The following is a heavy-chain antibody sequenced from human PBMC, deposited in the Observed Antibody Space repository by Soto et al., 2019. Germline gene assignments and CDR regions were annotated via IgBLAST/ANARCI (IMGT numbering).Heavy chain of an antibody. CDR3: ARGRRMYSSAGDDY. J-gene: IGHJ4*02. CDR1: GFTFSSYG. CDR2: IWYDGSNK. D-gene: IGHD6-19*01. Sequence: GGSLRLSCAASGFTFSSYGMHWVRQAPGKGLEWVAVIWYDGSNKYYADSVKGRFTISRDNSKNTLYLQMNSLRAEDTAVYYCARGRRMYSSAGDDYWGQGTLVTVSS. V-gene: IGHV3-33*01.